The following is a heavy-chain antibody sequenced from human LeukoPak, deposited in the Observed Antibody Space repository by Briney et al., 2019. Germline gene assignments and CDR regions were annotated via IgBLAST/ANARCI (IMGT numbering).Heavy chain of an antibody. Sequence: ASVKVSCKASGYTFTSYGISWVRQAPGQGLEWMGWISAYNGNTNYAQKLQGRVTMTTDTSTSTAYMELRSLRSDDTAVYYCARDPGRVSSIAACPDRWGAFDIWGQGTMVTVSS. CDR1: GYTFTSYG. V-gene: IGHV1-18*01. CDR3: ARDPGRVSSIAACPDRWGAFDI. D-gene: IGHD6-6*01. CDR2: ISAYNGNT. J-gene: IGHJ3*02.